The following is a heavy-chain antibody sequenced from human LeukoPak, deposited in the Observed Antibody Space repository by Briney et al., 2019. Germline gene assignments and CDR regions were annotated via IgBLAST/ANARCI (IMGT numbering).Heavy chain of an antibody. Sequence: SQTLSLTCTVSGGSISSGGYYWSWIRQHPGKGLEWIGYIYYSGSTYYNPSLKSRVTISVDTSKNQFSLKLSSVTAADTAVYYCARWIHCSGGSCYDRPALGFDYWGQGTLVTVSS. CDR2: IYYSGST. CDR3: ARWIHCSGGSCYDRPALGFDY. D-gene: IGHD2-15*01. V-gene: IGHV4-31*03. CDR1: GGSISSGGYY. J-gene: IGHJ4*02.